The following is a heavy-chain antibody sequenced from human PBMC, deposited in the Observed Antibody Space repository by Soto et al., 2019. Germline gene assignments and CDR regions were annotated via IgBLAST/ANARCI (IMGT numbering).Heavy chain of an antibody. CDR1: GFTFSSYS. CDR3: AREDILGARSFDY. V-gene: IGHV3-48*02. J-gene: IGHJ4*02. D-gene: IGHD1-26*01. Sequence: GGSLRLSCAASGFTFSSYSMNWVRQAPGKGLEWIAYICSRSLTIYYADSVKGRFTISRDNAENSVYLQMNSLRDEDTAVYYCAREDILGARSFDYWGQGALVTVSS. CDR2: ICSRSLTI.